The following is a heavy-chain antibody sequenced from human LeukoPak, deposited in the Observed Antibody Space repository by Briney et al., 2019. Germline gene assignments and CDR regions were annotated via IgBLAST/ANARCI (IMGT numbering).Heavy chain of an antibody. J-gene: IGHJ6*03. D-gene: IGHD3-16*02. CDR3: ARGDYDYVWGSYRSTRYYYMDV. CDR2: INQDGSEK. V-gene: IGHV3-7*01. Sequence: GGSLRLSCAASGFTFSRNLMSWVRQAPGKGLEWVANINQDGSEKYYVDSVKGRFTISRDNAKNSLYLQMNSLRAEDTAVYYCARGDYDYVWGSYRSTRYYYMDVWGKGTTVTVSS. CDR1: GFTFSRNL.